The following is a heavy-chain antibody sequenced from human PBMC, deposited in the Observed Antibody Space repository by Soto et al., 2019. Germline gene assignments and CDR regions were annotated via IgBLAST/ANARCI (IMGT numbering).Heavy chain of an antibody. D-gene: IGHD3-22*01. CDR2: INHNGGL. J-gene: IGHJ4*02. V-gene: IGHV4-34*01. Sequence: SETLSLTSAVYGGSFNGYHWSWIRQPPGKGLEWIGEINHNGGLNYSPSHGSRANISVDTSKDQVSLKLSPVTAGDKAVYYCGRGIDMIVVLEIDAPDKYYLDSWGQGTLVPVS. CDR3: GRGIDMIVVLEIDAPDKYYLDS. CDR1: GGSFNGYH.